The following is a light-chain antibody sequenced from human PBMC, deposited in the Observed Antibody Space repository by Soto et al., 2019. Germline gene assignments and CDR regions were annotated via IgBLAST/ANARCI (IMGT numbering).Light chain of an antibody. Sequence: IVMTQSPATLSVSPGQRATLSCRASLSVSSNLAWYQHKPGQAPRLLIYGASTRATGIPARFSGSGSGTEFTLTSNSLQSEDFAVYYCQQYNDWYTFGQGTKLEIK. V-gene: IGKV3-15*01. CDR1: LSVSSN. J-gene: IGKJ2*01. CDR2: GAS. CDR3: QQYNDWYT.